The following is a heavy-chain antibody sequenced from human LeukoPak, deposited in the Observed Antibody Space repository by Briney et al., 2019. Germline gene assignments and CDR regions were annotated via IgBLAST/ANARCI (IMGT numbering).Heavy chain of an antibody. V-gene: IGHV3-48*03. J-gene: IGHJ4*02. CDR3: ARGRGNDI. Sequence: GGSLRLSCAASGFTFSVYEMNWVRQAQGKGPEWVSYISASGSTEKYADSVKGRFTISRDNAKSSLHLQMNSLRVEDTAVYYCARGRGNDIWGQGTLVAVSS. CDR2: ISASGSTE. D-gene: IGHD2-8*01. CDR1: GFTFSVYE.